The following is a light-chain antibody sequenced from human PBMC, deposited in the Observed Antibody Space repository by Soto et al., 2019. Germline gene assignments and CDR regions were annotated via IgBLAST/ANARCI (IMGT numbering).Light chain of an antibody. J-gene: IGLJ1*01. Sequence: QSVLTQPASVFGSPGQSITISRTGTSSDVGSYNVVSWYQQHPGKAPKLMIYEGTKRPSGVSNRFSGSRSGNTASLTISGLQSEDEADYYCCSYAGSSTLYVFGTGTKATVL. CDR3: CSYAGSSTLYV. CDR1: SSDVGSYNV. CDR2: EGT. V-gene: IGLV2-23*01.